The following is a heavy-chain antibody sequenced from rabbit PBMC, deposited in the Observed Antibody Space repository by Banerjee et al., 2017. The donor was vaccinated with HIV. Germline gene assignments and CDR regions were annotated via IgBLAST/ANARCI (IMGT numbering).Heavy chain of an antibody. Sequence: QSLEESGGDLVKPGASLTLTCTASGLDFSSSYWMSWVRQAPGKGLEWIACINTNSGNTVYASWAKGRFTISKASWTTVTLQMTSLTAADTATYFCVRDSEVAGYYHLFDLWGPGTLVTVS. D-gene: IGHD3-1*01. J-gene: IGHJ4*01. CDR1: GLDFSSSYW. CDR3: VRDSEVAGYYHLFDL. V-gene: IGHV1S40*01. CDR2: INTNSGNT.